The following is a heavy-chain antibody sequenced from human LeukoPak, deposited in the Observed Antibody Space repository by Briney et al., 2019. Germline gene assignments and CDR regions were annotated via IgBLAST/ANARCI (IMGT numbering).Heavy chain of an antibody. Sequence: PGGSLRLSCAASGFTVSSNYMSWVRQAPGKGLEWVSVIYSGGSTYYADSVTGRFTISRDNSKNTLYLQMNSLRAEDTAVYYCNYYYGSGSQTTQNNFDYWGQGTLVTVSS. CDR2: IYSGGST. V-gene: IGHV3-53*01. CDR1: GFTVSSNY. CDR3: NYYYGSGSQTTQNNFDY. J-gene: IGHJ4*02. D-gene: IGHD3-10*01.